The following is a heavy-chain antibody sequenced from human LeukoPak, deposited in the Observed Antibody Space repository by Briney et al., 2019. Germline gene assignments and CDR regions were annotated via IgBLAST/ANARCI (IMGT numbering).Heavy chain of an antibody. D-gene: IGHD7-27*01. J-gene: IGHJ3*02. Sequence: SETLSLTCTVSGGSISNLDYYWTWIRQPAGKRLEWIGRIYTSGGTNYNPSLKSRVTISVDTSKNQFSLKLSSVTAADTAVYYCARFPWGDAFDIWGQGTMVTVSS. CDR3: ARFPWGDAFDI. CDR1: GGSISNLDYY. V-gene: IGHV4-61*02. CDR2: IYTSGGT.